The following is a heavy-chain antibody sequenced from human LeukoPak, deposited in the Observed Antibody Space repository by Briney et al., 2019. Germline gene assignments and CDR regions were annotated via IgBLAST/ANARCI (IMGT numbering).Heavy chain of an antibody. Sequence: ASVKVSCKASGYTFTSYDINWVRQATGQGLEWMGWMNPNSGNTGYAQKFQGRVTMTRNTSISTAYMELSSLRSEDTAVYYCARVGPIVVVPAADIWGQGTLVTVSS. D-gene: IGHD2-2*01. V-gene: IGHV1-8*01. CDR2: MNPNSGNT. J-gene: IGHJ4*02. CDR1: GYTFTSYD. CDR3: ARVGPIVVVPAADI.